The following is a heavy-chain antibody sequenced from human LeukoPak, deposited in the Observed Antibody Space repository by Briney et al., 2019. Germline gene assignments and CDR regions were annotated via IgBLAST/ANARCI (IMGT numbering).Heavy chain of an antibody. J-gene: IGHJ4*02. CDR2: ISGSGGST. V-gene: IGHV3-23*01. D-gene: IGHD4-23*01. CDR1: GFTFSSYA. CDR3: AKDNYGGNGALDY. Sequence: GGSLRLSCAASGFTFSSYAMSWVRQAPGKGLEWVSAISGSGGSTYYADSVKGRFTISRDNSKNTLYPQMNSLRAEDTAVYYCAKDNYGGNGALDYWGQGTLVTVSS.